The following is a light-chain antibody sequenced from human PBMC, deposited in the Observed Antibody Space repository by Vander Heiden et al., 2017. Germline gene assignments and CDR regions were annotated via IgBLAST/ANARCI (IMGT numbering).Light chain of an antibody. V-gene: IGKV1-27*01. CDR1: QGISNY. CDR2: AAS. CDR3: QKYNSAPWT. Sequence: DIKMIQSPSPPSASVGDRVTITCRASQGISNYLAWYQQKPGKVPKLLIYAASALQSGVPSRFRGSGSGTDLALTISSLQPEDVATYYCQKYNSAPWTFGQGTKVEIK. J-gene: IGKJ1*01.